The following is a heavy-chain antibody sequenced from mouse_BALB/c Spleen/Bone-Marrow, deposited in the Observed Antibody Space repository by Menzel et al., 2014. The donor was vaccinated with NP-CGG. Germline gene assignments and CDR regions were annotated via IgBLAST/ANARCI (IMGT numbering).Heavy chain of an antibody. J-gene: IGHJ2*01. CDR3: ARGLGEIWGY. CDR1: GYSFTNYW. CDR2: IHPSDSES. D-gene: IGHD4-1*01. V-gene: IGHV1-61*01. Sequence: QVQLKESGAELVRPGTSVQLSCKASGYSFTNYWTNWGKQRPGQGLEWIGMIHPSDSESRLNQKFKDKATLTVDKSSTTAYMQLSSPTSEDSAVYYCARGLGEIWGYWGQGTTLTVSS.